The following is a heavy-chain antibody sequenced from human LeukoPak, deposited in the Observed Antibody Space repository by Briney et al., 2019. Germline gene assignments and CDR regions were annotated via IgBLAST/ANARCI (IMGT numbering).Heavy chain of an antibody. V-gene: IGHV3-48*04. CDR1: GFTFSSYS. D-gene: IGHD2-15*01. CDR3: ARDRIRGYSPFVDY. J-gene: IGHJ4*02. Sequence: GGSLRLSCAASGFTFSSYSMNWVRQAPGKGLEWVSYISSSSSTIYYADSVKGRFTISRDNAKNSLYLQMNSLRAEDTAVYYCARDRIRGYSPFVDYWGQGTLVTVSS. CDR2: ISSSSSTI.